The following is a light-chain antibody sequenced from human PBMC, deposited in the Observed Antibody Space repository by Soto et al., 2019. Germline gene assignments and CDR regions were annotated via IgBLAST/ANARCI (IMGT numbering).Light chain of an antibody. CDR2: GAS. Sequence: EIVMTQSPATLSVSPGERATLSCRASQSVSSNLAWYQQKPGQAPRLLIYGASTRATGIPARFSGSGSGTAFNLTISSLQSEDFAVYYCQQYNNWPQTFGQGTKVEIK. V-gene: IGKV3-15*01. J-gene: IGKJ1*01. CDR3: QQYNNWPQT. CDR1: QSVSSN.